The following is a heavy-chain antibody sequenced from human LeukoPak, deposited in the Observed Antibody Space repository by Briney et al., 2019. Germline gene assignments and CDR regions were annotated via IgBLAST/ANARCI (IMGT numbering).Heavy chain of an antibody. V-gene: IGHV3-23*01. Sequence: GGSLRLSCAASGFTFSSYAMSWVRQAPGKGLEWVSAISGSGVGTYYADSVKGRFTISRDNSKNTLYLQMNSLRAEDTAVYYCAKDPHSTVVTRGTFDIWGQGTMVTVSS. J-gene: IGHJ3*02. D-gene: IGHD4-23*01. CDR1: GFTFSSYA. CDR2: ISGSGVGT. CDR3: AKDPHSTVVTRGTFDI.